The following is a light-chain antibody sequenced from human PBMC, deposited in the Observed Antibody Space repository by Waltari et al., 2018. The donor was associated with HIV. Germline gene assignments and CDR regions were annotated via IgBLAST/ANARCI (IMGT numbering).Light chain of an antibody. CDR1: PSDIGRYDF. V-gene: IGLV2-8*01. CDR2: EVT. J-gene: IGLJ2*01. Sequence: QSALTQPPSASGPPGQSVTISCTGTPSDIGRYDFVSWYQLQPDKVPKQIIYEVTKRPSGVPYRFSGSKSDNTASLTVSGLQTDDEADYYCSSYAANNSFVLFGGGTRLTVL. CDR3: SSYAANNSFVL.